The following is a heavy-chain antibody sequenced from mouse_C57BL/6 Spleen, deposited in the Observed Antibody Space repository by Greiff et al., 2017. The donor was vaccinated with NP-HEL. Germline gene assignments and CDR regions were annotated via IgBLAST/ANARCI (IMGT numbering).Heavy chain of an antibody. Sequence: EVMLVESGGDLVKPGGSLKLSCAASGFTFSSYGMSWVRQTPDKRLEWVATISRGGSYTSYPDSVKGRFTISRDNAKNTLYLQMSSLKSEDTAMYYCATYYSIWFAYWGQGTLVTVSA. CDR2: ISRGGSYT. CDR3: ATYYSIWFAY. V-gene: IGHV5-6*01. D-gene: IGHD2-5*01. J-gene: IGHJ3*01. CDR1: GFTFSSYG.